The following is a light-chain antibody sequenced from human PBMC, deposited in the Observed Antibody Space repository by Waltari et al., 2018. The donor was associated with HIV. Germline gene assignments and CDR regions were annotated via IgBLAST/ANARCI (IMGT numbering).Light chain of an antibody. J-gene: IGLJ2*01. Sequence: QSALTQPASVSGSPGPSITISCTGTSSDVATYNSVSWYQQHPGKVPHLVSFDVTKRPSGVSDRFSGSKSGNTASLTISGLQAEDEADYYCCTYAVIVVFGGGTKLTVL. CDR2: DVT. CDR3: CTYAVIVV. CDR1: SSDVATYNS. V-gene: IGLV2-23*02.